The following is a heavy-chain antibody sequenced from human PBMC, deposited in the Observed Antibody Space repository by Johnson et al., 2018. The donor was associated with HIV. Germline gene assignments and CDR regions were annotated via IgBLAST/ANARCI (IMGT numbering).Heavy chain of an antibody. V-gene: IGHV3-11*04. CDR1: GFTFSDYY. Sequence: QMQLVESGGGVVRPGGSLRLSCAASGFTFSDYYMSWIRQAPGKGLEWVSYISSSGSTIYYADSVKGRFTISRDNAKNSLYLQMNSLRAEDTAVYYCARDRPSDSGGGDCDAFDIWGQGTMVTVSS. CDR3: ARDRPSDSGGGDCDAFDI. J-gene: IGHJ3*02. D-gene: IGHD2-21*02. CDR2: ISSSGSTI.